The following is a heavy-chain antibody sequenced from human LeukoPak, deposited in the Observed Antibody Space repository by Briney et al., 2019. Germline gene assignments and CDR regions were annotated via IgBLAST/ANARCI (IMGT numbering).Heavy chain of an antibody. J-gene: IGHJ5*02. CDR3: ARTDYYDKTGFDP. Sequence: SETLSLTCTGSGGSISSYYWSWIRQPPGKGLEWIGYIYYSGSTNYNPSLKSRVTISVDTSKNQFSLELSSVTAADTAVYYCARTDYYDKTGFDPWGQGTLVTVSS. CDR2: IYYSGST. V-gene: IGHV4-59*01. D-gene: IGHD3-22*01. CDR1: GGSISSYY.